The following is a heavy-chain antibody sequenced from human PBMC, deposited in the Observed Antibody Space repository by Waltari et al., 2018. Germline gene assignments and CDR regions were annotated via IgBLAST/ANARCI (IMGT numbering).Heavy chain of an antibody. J-gene: IGHJ2*01. D-gene: IGHD7-27*01. CDR1: GFIFSTYW. Sequence: EAQLVESGGDVVQPGGSLRLSCVGSGFIFSTYWMHWLRQDPGKGLVWVSRITGEGAITFYAYAVKGRFTISRDNARNTLSLEMNNGRDEDTAIYYCATESLGAGHRYFEVWGRGTLVTVSS. CDR3: ATESLGAGHRYFEV. V-gene: IGHV3-74*01. CDR2: ITGEGAIT.